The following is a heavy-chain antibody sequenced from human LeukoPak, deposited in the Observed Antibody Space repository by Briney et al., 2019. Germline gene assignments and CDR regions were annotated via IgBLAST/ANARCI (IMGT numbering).Heavy chain of an antibody. D-gene: IGHD6-13*01. V-gene: IGHV3-48*02. CDR2: VSSSSNPI. J-gene: IGHJ4*02. CDR1: GFTFRSYG. CDR3: ARDPGMKRGAACGDL. Sequence: GGSLRLSCAASGFTFRSYGMFWVRQAPEKGLGWDSYVSSSSNPIHYADSVKGRFPISRDNAKNSLYLQLSSLRDEDTAVYYCARDPGMKRGAACGDLWGQGTLVIVSS.